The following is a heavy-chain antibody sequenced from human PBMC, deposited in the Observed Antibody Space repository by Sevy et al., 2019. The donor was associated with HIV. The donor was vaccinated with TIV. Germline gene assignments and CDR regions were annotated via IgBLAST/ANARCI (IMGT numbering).Heavy chain of an antibody. V-gene: IGHV1-24*01. Sequence: ASVKVSCKVSGHTLTELSMQWVRQAPGKGLEWMGGFDPEDGETMFAQTFQGRVTMTADTTTDTAYMELSSLRSEDTVEYYGATRVVQTHFLIDFWGQGTLVTVSS. CDR3: ATRVVQTHFLIDF. CDR2: FDPEDGET. D-gene: IGHD2-15*01. CDR1: GHTLTELS. J-gene: IGHJ4*02.